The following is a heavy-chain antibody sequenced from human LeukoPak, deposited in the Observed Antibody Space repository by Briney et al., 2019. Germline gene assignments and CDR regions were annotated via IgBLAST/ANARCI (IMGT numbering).Heavy chain of an antibody. D-gene: IGHD3-16*01. CDR2: IYYSGST. CDR1: GGSISSSSYY. CDR3: ARSPLWAHDY. Sequence: SETLSLTCTVSGGSISSSSYYWGWIRQPPGKGLEWIGSIYYSGSTYYNPSLKSRVTISVDTSKNQFSLKLSSVTAADTAVYYCARSPLWAHDYWGQGTLVTVSS. J-gene: IGHJ4*02. V-gene: IGHV4-39*01.